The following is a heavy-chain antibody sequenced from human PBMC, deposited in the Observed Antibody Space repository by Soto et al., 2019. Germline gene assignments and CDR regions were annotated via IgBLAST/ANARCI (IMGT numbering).Heavy chain of an antibody. J-gene: IGHJ4*02. Sequence: QVQLVESGGGVVQPGRSLRLSCAASGFTFSSYGMHWVRQAPGKGLEWVAVIWYDGRNKYYADSVKGRFTISRDNSKNTLYLQMNSLRAEDTAVYYCAREKTYYYDSSGYPPEPDPFDYWGQGTLVTVSS. CDR2: IWYDGRNK. CDR1: GFTFSSYG. CDR3: AREKTYYYDSSGYPPEPDPFDY. V-gene: IGHV3-33*01. D-gene: IGHD3-22*01.